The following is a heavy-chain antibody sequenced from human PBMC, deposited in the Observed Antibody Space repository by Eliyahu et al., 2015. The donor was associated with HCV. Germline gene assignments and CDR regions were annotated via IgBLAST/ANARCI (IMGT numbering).Heavy chain of an antibody. CDR3: AKSRYYYDSSGLAPLDY. Sequence: QVQLVESGGGVVQPGRSLRLSCAASGFTFSXYGMHWVRQATGKGLEWVAVIXXDGSNKYYADSVKGRFTISRDNSKNTLYLQMNSLRAEDTAVYYCAKSRYYYDSSGLAPLDYWGQGTLVTVSS. CDR1: GFTFSXYG. V-gene: IGHV3-30*18. D-gene: IGHD3-22*01. CDR2: IXXDGSNK. J-gene: IGHJ4*02.